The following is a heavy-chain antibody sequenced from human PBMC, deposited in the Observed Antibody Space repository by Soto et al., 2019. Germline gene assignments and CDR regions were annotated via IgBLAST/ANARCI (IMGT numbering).Heavy chain of an antibody. J-gene: IGHJ4*02. V-gene: IGHV2-5*01. CDR1: GFSLSTSGVG. CDR2: IYWNDDK. D-gene: IGHD6-19*01. Sequence: SGPTLVNPTQTLTLTCTFSGFSLSTSGVGVGWIRQPPGKALEWLALIYWNDDKRYSPSLKSRLTITKDTSKNQVVLTMTNMEPVNTAPYSCPHGPPRPYSRGDSSSFDYGGQETLVTVSS. CDR3: PHGPPRPYSRGDSSSFDY.